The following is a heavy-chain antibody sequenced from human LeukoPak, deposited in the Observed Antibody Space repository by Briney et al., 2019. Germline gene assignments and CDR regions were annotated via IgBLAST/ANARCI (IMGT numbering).Heavy chain of an antibody. D-gene: IGHD4-17*01. Sequence: GGSLRLSCAASGFSFDDYVMHWVRQVPGKGLEWVSGISWNSASIGYADSVKGRFTISRDNAKNFLYLQMNSLRVEDTALYYYAKDIRGATVTDYGMDVWGQGTTVTVSS. CDR1: GFSFDDYV. CDR3: AKDIRGATVTDYGMDV. CDR2: ISWNSASI. V-gene: IGHV3-9*01. J-gene: IGHJ6*02.